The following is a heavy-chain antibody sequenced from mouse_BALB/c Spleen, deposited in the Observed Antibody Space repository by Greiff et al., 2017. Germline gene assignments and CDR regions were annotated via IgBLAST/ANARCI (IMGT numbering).Heavy chain of an antibody. Sequence: EVQLQESGPGLVKPSQSLSLTCTVTGYSITSDYAWNWIRQFPGNKLEWMGYISYSGSTSYNPSLKSRISITRDTSKNQFFLQLNSVTTEDTATYYCARWANYAMDYWGQGTSVTVSS. CDR1: GYSITSDYA. D-gene: IGHD3-1*01. J-gene: IGHJ4*01. CDR2: ISYSGST. CDR3: ARWANYAMDY. V-gene: IGHV3-2*02.